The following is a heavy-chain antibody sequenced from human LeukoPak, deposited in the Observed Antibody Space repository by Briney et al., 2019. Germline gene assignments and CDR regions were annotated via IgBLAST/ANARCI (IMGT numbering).Heavy chain of an antibody. J-gene: IGHJ4*02. Sequence: GGSLRLSCAASGFTFSSYAMHWVRQAPGKGLEWVAVISYDGSNKYYADSVKGRFTISRDNSKNTLYLQMNSLRAEDTAVYYCARDHSRGHSWYYVLDYWGQGTLVTVSS. CDR2: ISYDGSNK. CDR1: GFTFSSYA. D-gene: IGHD6-13*01. V-gene: IGHV3-30*01. CDR3: ARDHSRGHSWYYVLDY.